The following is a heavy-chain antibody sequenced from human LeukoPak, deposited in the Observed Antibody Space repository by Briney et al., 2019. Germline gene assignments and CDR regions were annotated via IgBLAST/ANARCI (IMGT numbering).Heavy chain of an antibody. CDR2: ISGSGGST. J-gene: IGHJ1*01. Sequence: GGSLRLSCAASGFTFSSYAMSWVRHAPGKGLEWVSAISGSGGSTYYADSVKGRFTISRDNSKNTLYLQMNSLRAEDTAVYYCAKERYYYDSSGYEELVEYFQHWGQGTLVTVSS. V-gene: IGHV3-23*01. CDR3: AKERYYYDSSGYEELVEYFQH. CDR1: GFTFSSYA. D-gene: IGHD3-22*01.